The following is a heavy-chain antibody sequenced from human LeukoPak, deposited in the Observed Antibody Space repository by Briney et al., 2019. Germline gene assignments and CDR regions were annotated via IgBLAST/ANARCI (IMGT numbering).Heavy chain of an antibody. J-gene: IGHJ4*02. CDR3: ARTDSGSAIDH. Sequence: SETLSLTCAVYGGSFSDYYWSWIRQPPGRRLKWIGYIYYSGSTNYNTSLKSRVTISVNSSKNQFSLKLNSVTAADTAVYYCARTDSGSAIDHWGQGTLVTVSS. CDR2: IYYSGST. D-gene: IGHD1-26*01. V-gene: IGHV4-59*01. CDR1: GGSFSDYY.